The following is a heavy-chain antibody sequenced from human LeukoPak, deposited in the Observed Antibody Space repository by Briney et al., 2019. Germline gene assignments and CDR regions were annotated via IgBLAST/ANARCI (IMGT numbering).Heavy chain of an antibody. Sequence: GASVKVSCKASGYTFTGYYTHWVRQAPGQGLEWMGWINPNSGGTNYAQKFQGRVTMTRDTSISTAYMELSRLRSDDTAVYYCARDGVPAAIRNYYYYMDVWGKGTTVTVSS. V-gene: IGHV1-2*02. CDR3: ARDGVPAAIRNYYYYMDV. CDR2: INPNSGGT. D-gene: IGHD2-2*01. CDR1: GYTFTGYY. J-gene: IGHJ6*03.